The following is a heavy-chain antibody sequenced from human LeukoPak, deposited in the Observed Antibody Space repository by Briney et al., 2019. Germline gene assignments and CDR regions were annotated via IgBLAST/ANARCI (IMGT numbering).Heavy chain of an antibody. CDR2: IHTSGNT. V-gene: IGHV4-4*07. CDR1: GGSFSGYY. J-gene: IGHJ5*02. D-gene: IGHD3-22*01. CDR3: ARESYDSGEFS. Sequence: SETLSLTCAVYGGSFSGYYWTWIRQPAGKGLEWIGRIHTSGNTNYNPSLKSRVTMSVDTSKNQFSLKLSSVTAADTAVYYCARESYDSGEFSWGQGTLVTVSS.